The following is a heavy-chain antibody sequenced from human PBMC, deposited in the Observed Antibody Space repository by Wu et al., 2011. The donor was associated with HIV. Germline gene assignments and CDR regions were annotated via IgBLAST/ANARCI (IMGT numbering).Heavy chain of an antibody. Sequence: QVQLVQSGAEVKKPGSSVKVSCKASGDAFNSYAISWVRQAPGQGLEWMGRIIPIFHTANYAQMFQGRVTITADKSTSTAYMELSSLRSEDTAVYYCARVXELPYQEGYYYGMDVWGQGTTVTVSS. CDR3: ARVXELPYQEGYYYGMDV. V-gene: IGHV1-69*14. D-gene: IGHD1-26*01. CDR2: IIPIFHTA. CDR1: GDAFNSYA. J-gene: IGHJ6*02.